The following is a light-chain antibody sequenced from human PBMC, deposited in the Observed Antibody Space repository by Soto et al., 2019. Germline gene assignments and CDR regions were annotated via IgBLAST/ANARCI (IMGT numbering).Light chain of an antibody. Sequence: ETVLPQSPATLSLSHGDCATLSCRASQSVSTYLAWYQQKPGQAPRLLIYEASNRATGIPARFRGSGSGTDFTLTISSLEPDDFAVYYCQQRSNWQITFGQGTRLEIK. CDR1: QSVSTY. CDR2: EAS. J-gene: IGKJ5*01. CDR3: QQRSNWQIT. V-gene: IGKV3-11*01.